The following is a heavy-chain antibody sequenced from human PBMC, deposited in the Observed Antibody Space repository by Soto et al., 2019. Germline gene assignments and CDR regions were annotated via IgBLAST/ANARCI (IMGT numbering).Heavy chain of an antibody. J-gene: IGHJ6*02. CDR2: ISLNSGSI. D-gene: IGHD3-3*01. Sequence: PGGSRRRSFAASGFTFDDYAMHWVRPAPGKGLEWVSGISLNSGSIGYADSVKGRFTISRDNAKNSLYLQMNSLRAEDTALYYCAKGRSGYYNPGGMEVWGQGTMVTVSS. CDR1: GFTFDDYA. CDR3: AKGRSGYYNPGGMEV. V-gene: IGHV3-9*01.